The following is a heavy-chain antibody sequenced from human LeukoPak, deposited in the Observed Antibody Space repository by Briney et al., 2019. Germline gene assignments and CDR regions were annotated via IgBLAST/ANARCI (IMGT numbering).Heavy chain of an antibody. Sequence: SVKVSCKASGGTFSSYAISWVRQAPGQGLEWTGGIIPIFGTANYAQKFQGRVTITADESTSTAYKELSSLRSEDTAVYYCASGEASPQPSDYYMDVWGKGTTVTVSS. CDR1: GGTFSSYA. J-gene: IGHJ6*03. CDR3: ASGEASPQPSDYYMDV. CDR2: IIPIFGTA. V-gene: IGHV1-69*13. D-gene: IGHD1-14*01.